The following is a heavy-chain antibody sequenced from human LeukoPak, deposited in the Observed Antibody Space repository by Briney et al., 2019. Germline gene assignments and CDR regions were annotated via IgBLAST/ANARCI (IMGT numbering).Heavy chain of an antibody. V-gene: IGHV3-74*01. CDR1: GFTLSNYL. CDR2: INTDESNA. CDR3: GRGGDGINV. Sequence: GGSLRLSCAASGFTLSNYLMHWFRQAPGKGLVWVSRINTDESNAYADSVKGRFTISRDNAKNTLYLKMNSLRAEDTAVYFCGRGGDGINVWGQGTTVIVSS. J-gene: IGHJ3*01.